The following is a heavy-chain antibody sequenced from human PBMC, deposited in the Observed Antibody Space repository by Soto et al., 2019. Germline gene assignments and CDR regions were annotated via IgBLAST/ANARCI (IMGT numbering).Heavy chain of an antibody. V-gene: IGHV4-30-2*01. CDR3: AGFYGSGNFGMDA. Sequence: SETLSLTFAVSGGSISSGGYSWSWIRQPPGKGLEWIGYIYHSGITYYNPSLKIRVTISVARPKTHFPLRRSSVTAAATALYSCAGFYGSGNFGMDARGQGTPVTVSS. D-gene: IGHD3-10*01. CDR2: IYHSGIT. CDR1: GGSISSGGYS. J-gene: IGHJ6*02.